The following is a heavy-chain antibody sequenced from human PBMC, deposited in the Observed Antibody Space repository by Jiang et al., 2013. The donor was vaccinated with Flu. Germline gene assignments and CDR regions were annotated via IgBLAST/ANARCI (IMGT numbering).Heavy chain of an antibody. Sequence: GAEVKKPGESLKISCKGSGYSFTSYWIGWVRQMPGKGLEWMGIIYPGDSDTRYSPSFQGQVTISADKSISTAYLQWSSLKASDTAMYYCARRYYDYVWGSYRSYYFDYWGQGTLVTVSS. CDR3: ARRYYDYVWGSYRSYYFDY. CDR1: GYSFTSYW. J-gene: IGHJ4*02. V-gene: IGHV5-51*01. CDR2: IYPGDSDT. D-gene: IGHD3-16*02.